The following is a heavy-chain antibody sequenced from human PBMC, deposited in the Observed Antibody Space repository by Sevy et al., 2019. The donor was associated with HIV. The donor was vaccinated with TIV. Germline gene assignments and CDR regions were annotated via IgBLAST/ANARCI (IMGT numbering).Heavy chain of an antibody. D-gene: IGHD3-10*01. V-gene: IGHV1-18*01. CDR3: ARDLPPLDYYGSGSYYTSDY. CDR2: ISTYNDDK. Sequence: ASVKVSCKASGYTFTSHGISWVRQAPGQGLEWVGWISTYNDDKKYAQKVQGRVTMTTDTSTTTVFLELRSLRSADTAIYYCARDLPPLDYYGSGSYYTSDYWGQGTLVTVSS. CDR1: GYTFTSHG. J-gene: IGHJ4*02.